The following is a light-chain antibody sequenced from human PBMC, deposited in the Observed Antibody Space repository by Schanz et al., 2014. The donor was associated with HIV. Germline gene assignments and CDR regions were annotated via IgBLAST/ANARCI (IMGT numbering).Light chain of an antibody. Sequence: QSALTQPASASGSPGQSVTISCTGTSSDVGDYDFVSWYQQHPGKAPKLMIYDVSDRPSGVSNRFSGSKSGNTASLSISGLQAEDEADYYCSSYTSSSPLGVFGTGTKLTVL. J-gene: IGLJ1*01. CDR2: DVS. CDR1: SSDVGDYDF. CDR3: SSYTSSSPLGV. V-gene: IGLV2-14*03.